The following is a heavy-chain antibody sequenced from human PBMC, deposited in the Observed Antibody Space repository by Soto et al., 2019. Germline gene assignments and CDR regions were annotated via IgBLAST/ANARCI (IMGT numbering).Heavy chain of an antibody. D-gene: IGHD3-10*01. CDR1: GGTFSSYS. J-gene: IGHJ4*02. CDR2: IIPIFGTA. V-gene: IGHV1-69*01. CDR3: ATDGRRHFGGIDY. Sequence: QVQLVQSGAEVKKPGSSVKVSCKASGGTFSSYSINWVRQAPGQGLEWMGEIIPIFGTANYAQKCQGRVMIAAVEATSTAYMELSSLRSEDTAVYYCATDGRRHFGGIDYWGQGTLVTVFS.